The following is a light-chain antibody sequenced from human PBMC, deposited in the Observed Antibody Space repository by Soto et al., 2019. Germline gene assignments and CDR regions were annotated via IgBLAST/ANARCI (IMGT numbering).Light chain of an antibody. J-gene: IGKJ1*01. CDR3: QQDNNWPPWT. Sequence: EIVMTQSPANLSVSPGERATLSCRASQSVSSNLAWYQQKPGQAPRLLIYGASTRATGIPARLSGSGSGTEFTLTIRSLQSEDFAVYYCQQDNNWPPWTFGQGTKVEIK. V-gene: IGKV3-15*01. CDR1: QSVSSN. CDR2: GAS.